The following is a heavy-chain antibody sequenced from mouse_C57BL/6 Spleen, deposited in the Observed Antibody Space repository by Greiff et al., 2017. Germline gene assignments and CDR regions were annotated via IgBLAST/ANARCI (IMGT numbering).Heavy chain of an antibody. V-gene: IGHV1-61*01. J-gene: IGHJ2*01. CDR1: GYTFTSYW. CDR3: ARRIITTVVALDY. CDR2: IYPSDSET. Sequence: QVQLQQPGAELVRPGSSVKLSCKASGYTFTSYWMDWVKQRPGQGLEWIGNIYPSDSETHYNQKFKDKATLTVDKSSSTAYMQLSSLTSEDSAVYYCARRIITTVVALDYWGQGTTLTVSS. D-gene: IGHD1-1*01.